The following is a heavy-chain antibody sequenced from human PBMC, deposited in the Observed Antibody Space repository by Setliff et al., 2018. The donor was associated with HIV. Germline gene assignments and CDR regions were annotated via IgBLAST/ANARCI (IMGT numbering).Heavy chain of an antibody. CDR2: INHSGST. J-gene: IGHJ4*02. CDR1: GGSFSGYY. CDR3: AREFLSGGSCYNY. V-gene: IGHV4-34*01. Sequence: PSETLSLTCAVYGGSFSGYYWSWIRQPPGKGLEWIGEINHSGSTNYNPSLKSRVTISVDTSKNQFSLKVNSVTAADTAVYYCAREFLSGGSCYNYWGQGTLVTVSS. D-gene: IGHD2-21*01.